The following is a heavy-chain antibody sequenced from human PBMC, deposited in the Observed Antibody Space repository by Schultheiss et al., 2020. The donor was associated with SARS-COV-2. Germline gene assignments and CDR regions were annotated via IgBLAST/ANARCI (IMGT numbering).Heavy chain of an antibody. CDR2: ISYDGSNK. V-gene: IGHV3-30-3*01. Sequence: GGSLRLSCAASGFTFSSYAMHWVRQAPGKGLEWVAVISYDGSNKYYADSVKGRFTISRDNSKNTLYLQMNSLRAEDTAVYYCARDPEYCSGGSCYLDYWGQGTLVTVSS. CDR3: ARDPEYCSGGSCYLDY. D-gene: IGHD2-15*01. CDR1: GFTFSSYA. J-gene: IGHJ4*02.